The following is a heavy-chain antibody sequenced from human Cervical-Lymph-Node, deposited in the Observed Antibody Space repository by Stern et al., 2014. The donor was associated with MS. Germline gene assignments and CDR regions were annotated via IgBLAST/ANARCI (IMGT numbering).Heavy chain of an antibody. CDR2: IHNSGTT. CDR1: GGSFSSAEYY. V-gene: IGHV4-30-4*01. J-gene: IGHJ4*02. Sequence: QLQLQESGPGLVKPSQTLSLTCAVTGGSFSSAEYYWSWIRQSPGKGLEWIGYIHNSGTTYYNPSLKSRVTISVDTSKNQFSLKLRSVTAADTAVYYCSRDADGYSLVFGYWGRGTLVTVSS. CDR3: SRDADGYSLVFGY. D-gene: IGHD5-24*01.